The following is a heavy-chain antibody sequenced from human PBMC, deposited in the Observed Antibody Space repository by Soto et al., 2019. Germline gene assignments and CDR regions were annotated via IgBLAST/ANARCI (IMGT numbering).Heavy chain of an antibody. V-gene: IGHV1-8*01. CDR1: GYTFTSYD. CDR3: ARVLWGGVIAPFDY. Sequence: QVQLVQSGAEVNKPGASVKVSCKASGYTFTSYDINWVRQATGQGLEWRGWMNPNSGNTGYAQKFQGRVTMTRNTSISTAYMELSSLRSEDTAVYYCARVLWGGVIAPFDYWGQGTLVTVSS. CDR2: MNPNSGNT. J-gene: IGHJ4*02. D-gene: IGHD3-16*02.